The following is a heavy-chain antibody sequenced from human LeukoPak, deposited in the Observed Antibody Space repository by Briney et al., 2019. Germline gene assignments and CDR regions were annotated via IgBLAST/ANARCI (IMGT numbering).Heavy chain of an antibody. CDR1: GFTVSSNY. CDR3: ARDPVVTIFGVSDY. V-gene: IGHV3-66*01. J-gene: IGHJ4*02. CDR2: IYSGGST. Sequence: PGGSLRLSCAASGFTVSSNYMSWVRQAPGKGLEWVSVIYSGGSTYYADSVKGRFTISRDNSKNTLYLQMNSLRAEDTAVYYCARDPVVTIFGVSDYWGQGTLVTVSS. D-gene: IGHD3-3*01.